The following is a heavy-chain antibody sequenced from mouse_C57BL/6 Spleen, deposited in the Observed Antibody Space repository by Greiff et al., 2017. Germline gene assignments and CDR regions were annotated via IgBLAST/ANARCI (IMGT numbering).Heavy chain of an antibody. D-gene: IGHD2-4*01. Sequence: EVQLQQSGPELVKPGASVKMSCKASGYTFTDYNMHWVQQSHGKSLEWIGYINPNNGGTSYNQKFKGKATLTVNKSSSTAYMELRSLTSEYSAVYYCARNYDYDGGFAYWGQGTLVTVSA. J-gene: IGHJ3*01. V-gene: IGHV1-22*01. CDR1: GYTFTDYN. CDR2: INPNNGGT. CDR3: ARNYDYDGGFAY.